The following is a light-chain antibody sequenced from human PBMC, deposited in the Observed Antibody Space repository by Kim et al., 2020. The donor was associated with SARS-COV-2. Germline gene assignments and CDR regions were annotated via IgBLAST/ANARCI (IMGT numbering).Light chain of an antibody. J-gene: IGLJ1*01. V-gene: IGLV2-14*03. CDR2: DVT. Sequence: STSSCTGFSDDFATSDCVSGYQHRPERAPKLIIYDVTKRPSGISDRFSGSKSGYMASLSISGLQADDEAYYYCSSYTYDTNFDYVFGPGTKVTVL. CDR3: SSYTYDTNFDYV. CDR1: SDDFATSDC.